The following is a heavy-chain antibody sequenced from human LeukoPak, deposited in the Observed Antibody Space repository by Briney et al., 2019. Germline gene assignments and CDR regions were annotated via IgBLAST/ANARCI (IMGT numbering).Heavy chain of an antibody. CDR2: ISSSSSYI. CDR3: ARDKTVTVVTPIDY. CDR1: GFTFSSYS. D-gene: IGHD4-23*01. J-gene: IGHJ4*02. Sequence: PGGSLRLSCAASGFTFSSYSMNWVRQAPGKGLEWVSSISSSSSYIYYADSVKGRFTISRDNAKNSLYLQMNSLRAEDTAVYYCARDKTVTVVTPIDYWGQGTLVTVSS. V-gene: IGHV3-21*01.